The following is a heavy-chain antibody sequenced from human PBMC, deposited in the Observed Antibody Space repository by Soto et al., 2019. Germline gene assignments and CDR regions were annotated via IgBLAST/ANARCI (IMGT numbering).Heavy chain of an antibody. CDR3: ARGDGNYDFWSGYYGFDY. CDR2: MNPNSGNT. V-gene: IGHV1-8*01. CDR1: GYTFTSYD. J-gene: IGHJ4*02. D-gene: IGHD3-3*01. Sequence: ASVKVSCKASGYTFTSYDINWVRQATGQGLEWMGWMNPNSGNTGYAQKFQGRVTMTRNTSISTAYMELSSLRSEDTAVYYCARGDGNYDFWSGYYGFDYWGQGTLVTVSS.